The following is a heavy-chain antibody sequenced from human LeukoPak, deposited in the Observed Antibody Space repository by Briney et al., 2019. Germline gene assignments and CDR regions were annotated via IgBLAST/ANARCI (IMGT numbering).Heavy chain of an antibody. J-gene: IGHJ3*02. V-gene: IGHV3-73*01. CDR2: IRSKPNNYAT. Sequence: GSLRLSCAASGFTFSGSAMHWVRQASGKGLEWVGRIRSKPNNYATAYAASVKGRFTISRDDSKNTAYLQMSSLKAEDTAVYYCARDPGGHMTTTNAFDIWGQGTMATVSS. D-gene: IGHD4-11*01. CDR3: ARDPGGHMTTTNAFDI. CDR1: GFTFSGSA.